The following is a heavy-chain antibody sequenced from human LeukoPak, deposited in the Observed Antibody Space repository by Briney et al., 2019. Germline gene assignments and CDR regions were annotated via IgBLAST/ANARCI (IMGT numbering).Heavy chain of an antibody. V-gene: IGHV4-34*01. J-gene: IGHJ4*02. CDR2: INHSGST. CDR1: GGFFSGYY. Sequence: SETLSLTCAVYGGFFSGYYWSWIRQPPGKGLEWIGEINHSGSTNYNPSLKSRVTISVDTSKNQFSLKLSSVTAADTAVYYCARDSSAKFDYWGQGILVTVSS. D-gene: IGHD2-2*01. CDR3: ARDSSAKFDY.